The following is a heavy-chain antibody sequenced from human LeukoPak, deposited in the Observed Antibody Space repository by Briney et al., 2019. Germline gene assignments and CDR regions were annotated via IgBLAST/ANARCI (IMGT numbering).Heavy chain of an antibody. V-gene: IGHV4-59*01. Sequence: TSETLSLTCTVSGGSISSYYWSWIRQPPGKGLEWIWHIYYSGSTNHNPSLKSRVTISIDTSKNQFSLRLSSVTAADTAVYYCARGAAGYSYGWGQGTLVTVSS. J-gene: IGHJ4*02. CDR2: IYYSGST. CDR3: ARGAAGYSYG. D-gene: IGHD5-18*01. CDR1: GGSISSYY.